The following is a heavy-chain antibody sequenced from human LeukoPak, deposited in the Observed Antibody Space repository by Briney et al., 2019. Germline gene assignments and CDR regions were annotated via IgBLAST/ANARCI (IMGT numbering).Heavy chain of an antibody. D-gene: IGHD3-22*01. Sequence: PSQTLSLTCTVSAGSINSGDYYWRWIRQPAGKGLEWIGRIYSPGTNYNYNPSVKSRVTISIDTSKNQFSLKLTSVTAADTAVYYCARGIGTSYDSSRDAFDIWGQGTMVTVSS. CDR2: IYSPGTN. J-gene: IGHJ3*02. V-gene: IGHV4-61*02. CDR3: ARGIGTSYDSSRDAFDI. CDR1: AGSINSGDYY.